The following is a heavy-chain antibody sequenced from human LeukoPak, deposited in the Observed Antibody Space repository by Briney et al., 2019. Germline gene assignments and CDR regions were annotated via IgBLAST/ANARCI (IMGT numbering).Heavy chain of an antibody. V-gene: IGHV4-34*01. CDR1: GGSFSGFY. D-gene: IGHD3-3*01. CDR2: INHSGNT. J-gene: IGHJ4*02. Sequence: SETLSLTCAVYGGSFSGFYWSWIRQPPGKGLEWIGEINHSGNTNYNPSLKSRVTISVDTSKNQFSLKLSSVTAADTAVYYCARAPGITIFGVVIMSYYFDYWGQGTLVTVSS. CDR3: ARAPGITIFGVVIMSYYFDY.